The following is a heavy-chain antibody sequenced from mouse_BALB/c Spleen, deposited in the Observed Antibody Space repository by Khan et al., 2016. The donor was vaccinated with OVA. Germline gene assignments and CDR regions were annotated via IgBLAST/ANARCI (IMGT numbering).Heavy chain of an antibody. D-gene: IGHD1-1*01. Sequence: QVQLQQPGAELMKPGASVKISCKATGYTFSSYWIEWVKQRPGHGLEWIGEILPGSGSTNYTEKFKGKATFTADTSSNTAYMQLSSLTSEDSAVYYCARTAYYGISWFAYWGPGTLVTVSA. CDR3: ARTAYYGISWFAY. CDR2: ILPGSGST. V-gene: IGHV1-9*01. J-gene: IGHJ3*01. CDR1: GYTFSSYW.